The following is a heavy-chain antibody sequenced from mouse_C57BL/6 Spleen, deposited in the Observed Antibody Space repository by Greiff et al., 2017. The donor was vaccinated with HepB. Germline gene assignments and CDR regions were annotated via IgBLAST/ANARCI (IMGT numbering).Heavy chain of an antibody. V-gene: IGHV1-55*01. CDR1: GYTFTSYW. Sequence: VQLQQPGAELVKPGASVKMSCKASGYTFTSYWITWVKQRPGQGLEWIGDIYPGRGSTNYNEKFKSKATLTVDTSSSTAYMQLSSLTSEDSAVYYCASYYYGSSYWYIDVWGTGTTVTVSS. J-gene: IGHJ1*03. D-gene: IGHD1-1*01. CDR3: ASYYYGSSYWYIDV. CDR2: IYPGRGST.